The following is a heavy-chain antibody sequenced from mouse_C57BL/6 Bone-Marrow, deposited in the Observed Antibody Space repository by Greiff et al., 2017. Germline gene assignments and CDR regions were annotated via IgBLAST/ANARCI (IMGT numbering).Heavy chain of an antibody. CDR3: ARYNWADYAMDY. J-gene: IGHJ4*01. V-gene: IGHV7-3*01. CDR2: IRNKANGYTT. Sequence: EVKVEESGGGLVQPGGSLSLSCAASGFTFTDYYMSWVRQPPGKALEWLGFIRNKANGYTTEYSASVKGRFTISRDNSQSILYLQMNALRAEDSATYYCARYNWADYAMDYWGQGASVTVSS. D-gene: IGHD4-1*01. CDR1: GFTFTDYY.